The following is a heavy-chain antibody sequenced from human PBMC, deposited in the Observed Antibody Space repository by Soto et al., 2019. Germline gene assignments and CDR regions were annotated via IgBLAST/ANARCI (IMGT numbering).Heavy chain of an antibody. V-gene: IGHV3-11*06. CDR1: GFTFSDYY. Sequence: QVQLVESGGGLVKPGGSLRLSCAASGFTFSDYYMSWIRQAPGKGLEWVSSISSSSSYTNYADSVKGRFTISRDNAKNSLYLQMNSLRAEDTAVYYCARDFFGQQLGGHWFDPWGQGTLVTVSS. D-gene: IGHD6-13*01. CDR3: ARDFFGQQLGGHWFDP. J-gene: IGHJ5*02. CDR2: ISSSSSYT.